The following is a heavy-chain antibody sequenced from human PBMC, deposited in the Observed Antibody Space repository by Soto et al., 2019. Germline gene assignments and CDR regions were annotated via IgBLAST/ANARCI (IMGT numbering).Heavy chain of an antibody. J-gene: IGHJ6*02. CDR1: GGSFSGYY. V-gene: IGHV4-34*01. CDR3: ASGKTRTARPSLRYYYYGLDV. Sequence: PSETLSLTCTIYGGSFSGYYWTWIRQPPGKGLEWIGEINHSGTTNYSPSLKRRVSISVGTSKDKFSLNLSSVTAADTAVYYCASGKTRTARPSLRYYYYGLDVWGQGTTVTVSS. D-gene: IGHD6-6*01. CDR2: INHSGTT.